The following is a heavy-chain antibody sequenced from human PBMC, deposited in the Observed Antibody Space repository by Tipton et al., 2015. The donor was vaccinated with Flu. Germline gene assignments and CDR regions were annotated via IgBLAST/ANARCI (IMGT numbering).Heavy chain of an antibody. CDR2: ISGSGGST. D-gene: IGHD6-19*01. Sequence: AASGFTFSSYAMSWVRQAPGKGLEWVSAISGSGGSTYYADSVKGRFTISRDNSKNTLYLQMNSLRAEDTAVYYCAKDAGERWLVGNDAFDIWGQGTMVTVSS. V-gene: IGHV3-23*01. CDR1: GFTFSSYA. J-gene: IGHJ3*02. CDR3: AKDAGERWLVGNDAFDI.